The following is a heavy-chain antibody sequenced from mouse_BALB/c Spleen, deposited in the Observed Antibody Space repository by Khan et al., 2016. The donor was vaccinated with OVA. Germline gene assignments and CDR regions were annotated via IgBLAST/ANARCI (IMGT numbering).Heavy chain of an antibody. CDR2: IFPGSGST. V-gene: IGHV1-77*01. Sequence: QVQLQQSGPELVKPGASVKMSCKASGYTFTDYVINWVKQRTGQGLEWIGDIFPGSGSTYYNENFKGKAKLTADKSSNTAYMQLSSLTFEDSAVYFCARGGYSVFAYWGQGTLVTGSA. CDR1: GYTFTDYV. CDR3: ARGGYSVFAY. J-gene: IGHJ3*01. D-gene: IGHD3-1*01.